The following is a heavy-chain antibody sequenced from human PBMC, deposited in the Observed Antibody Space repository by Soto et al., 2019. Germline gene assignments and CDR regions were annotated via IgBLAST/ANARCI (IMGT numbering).Heavy chain of an antibody. V-gene: IGHV5-10-1*01. CDR2: IDPSDSYT. CDR1: GYSFTSYW. Sequence: PGESLKISCKGSGYSFTSYWISWVRQMPGKGLEWMGRIDPSDSYTNYSPSFQGHVTISADKSISTAYLQWSSLKASDTAMYYCARLVLGVVVTPSGGYYYGMDVWGQGTTVTVSS. J-gene: IGHJ6*02. CDR3: ARLVLGVVVTPSGGYYYGMDV. D-gene: IGHD2-21*02.